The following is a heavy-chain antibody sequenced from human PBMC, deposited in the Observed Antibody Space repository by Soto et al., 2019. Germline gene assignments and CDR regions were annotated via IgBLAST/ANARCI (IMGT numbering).Heavy chain of an antibody. D-gene: IGHD3-3*02. V-gene: IGHV1-8*01. CDR2: MRANSGDT. CDR1: GDIFTNFD. CDR3: ARYIYGQGFQA. Sequence: QVQLVQPGAEVRKPGASVKVSCKASGDIFTNFDFNWVRQATGQGLEWIGWMRANSGDTGHDQKFQGRVRMTRDTSMSTAYMERSSLRAEAPAVYYCARYIYGQGFQAWGQGTLVFVSS. J-gene: IGHJ5*02.